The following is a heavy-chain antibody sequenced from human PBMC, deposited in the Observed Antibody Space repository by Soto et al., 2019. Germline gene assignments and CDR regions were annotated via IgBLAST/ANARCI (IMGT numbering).Heavy chain of an antibody. J-gene: IGHJ5*02. Sequence: LSLTCSVSGGSISRGAYFWTWIRQFPGKGLEWIAYISYTGATYYNPSLKSRVTILADTSKNQFSLKLSSVTAADTAVYYCARDSYIAAAGTLSNWFDPWGQGTLVTVSS. CDR2: ISYTGAT. CDR3: ARDSYIAAAGTLSNWFDP. V-gene: IGHV4-30-4*08. CDR1: GGSISRGAYF. D-gene: IGHD6-13*01.